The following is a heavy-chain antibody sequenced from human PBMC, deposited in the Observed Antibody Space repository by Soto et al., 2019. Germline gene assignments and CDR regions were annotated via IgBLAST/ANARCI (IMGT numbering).Heavy chain of an antibody. D-gene: IGHD5-18*01. V-gene: IGHV4-30-2*01. CDR2: IYHSGST. CDR3: ARASSARGYSYGYWFDP. Sequence: TLSLTCAVSGGSISSGGYSWGWIRQPPGKGLEWIGYIYHSGSTYYNPSLKSRVTISVDRSKNQFSLKLSSVTAADTAVYYCARASSARGYSYGYWFDPWGQGTLVTVSS. CDR1: GGSISSGGYS. J-gene: IGHJ5*02.